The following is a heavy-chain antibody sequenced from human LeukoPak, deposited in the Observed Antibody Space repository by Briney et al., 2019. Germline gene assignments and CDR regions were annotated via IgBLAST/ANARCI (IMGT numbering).Heavy chain of an antibody. CDR3: ARSPRYCSGGSCYSS. CDR1: GGSISSYY. Sequence: SETLSLTCTVSGGSISSYYWSWIRQPPGKGLEWIGYIYYSGGTNYNPSLKSRVTISVDTSKNQFSLKLSSVTAADTAVYYCARSPRYCSGGSCYSSWGQGTLVTVSS. CDR2: IYYSGGT. D-gene: IGHD2-15*01. J-gene: IGHJ4*02. V-gene: IGHV4-59*01.